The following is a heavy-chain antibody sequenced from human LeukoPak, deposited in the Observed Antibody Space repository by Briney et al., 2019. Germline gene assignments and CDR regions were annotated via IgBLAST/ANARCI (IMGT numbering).Heavy chain of an antibody. CDR2: IYHSGST. CDR3: ARRYCSSTSCPIDY. J-gene: IGHJ4*02. V-gene: IGHV4-38-2*01. D-gene: IGHD2-2*01. Sequence: PSETLSLTCAVSGDSISSGYYWGWIRQPPGKGLEWIGSIYHSGSTYYNPSLKSRVTISVDTSKNQFSLKLSSVTAADTAVYYCARRYCSSTSCPIDYWGQGTLVTVSS. CDR1: GDSISSGYY.